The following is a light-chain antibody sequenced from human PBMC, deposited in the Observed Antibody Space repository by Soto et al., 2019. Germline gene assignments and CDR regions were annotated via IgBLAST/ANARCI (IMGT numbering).Light chain of an antibody. CDR2: DVS. V-gene: IGLV2-14*01. J-gene: IGLJ1*01. Sequence: QSALTQPASVSGSPGHSITISCTGTSSDVGGYNYVSWYQQHPGKAPKLMIYDVSNWPSGVSNRFSGSKSGNTASLTISGLQAEDEADYYCSSYTNSSPFVFGTGTKVTVL. CDR1: SSDVGGYNY. CDR3: SSYTNSSPFV.